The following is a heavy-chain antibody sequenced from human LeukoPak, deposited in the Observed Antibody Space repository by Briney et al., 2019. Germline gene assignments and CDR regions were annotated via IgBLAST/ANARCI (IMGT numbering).Heavy chain of an antibody. CDR2: IYYSGST. J-gene: IGHJ4*02. V-gene: IGHV4-39*07. CDR1: GGSISSSGYY. Sequence: SETLSLTCAVPGGSISSSGYYWGWIRQPPGKGLEWIGSIYYSGSTYYNPSLKSRVTISVDTSKNQFSLKLSSVTAADTAVYNCARSTLTIFGVVPRYYFDYWGQGTLVTVSS. D-gene: IGHD3-3*01. CDR3: ARSTLTIFGVVPRYYFDY.